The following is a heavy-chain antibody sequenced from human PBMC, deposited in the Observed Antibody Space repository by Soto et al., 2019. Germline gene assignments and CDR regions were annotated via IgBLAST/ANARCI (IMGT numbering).Heavy chain of an antibody. J-gene: IGHJ4*02. CDR2: ISAYNGNT. V-gene: IGHV1-18*01. CDR3: ARVDDASGWSLGDFDY. CDR1: GYTFTSYG. Sequence: ASVKVSCKASGYTFTSYGISWVRQAPGQGLEWMGWISAYNGNTNYAQKLQGRVTMTTDTSTSTAYMELRSLRSDDTAVYYCARVDDASGWSLGDFDYWGQGTLVTVSS. D-gene: IGHD6-19*01.